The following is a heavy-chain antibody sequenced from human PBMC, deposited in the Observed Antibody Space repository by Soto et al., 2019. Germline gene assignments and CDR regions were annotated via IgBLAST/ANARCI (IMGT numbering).Heavy chain of an antibody. CDR3: ARGGSSSWRYLDY. V-gene: IGHV3-30-3*01. Sequence: GGSLRLSCAASGFTFSSYAMHWVRQAPGKGLEWVAVISYDGSNKYYADSVKGRFTISRDNSKNTLYLQMNSLRAEDTAVYYCARGGSSSWRYLDYWGQGTLVTVSS. D-gene: IGHD6-13*01. J-gene: IGHJ4*02. CDR2: ISYDGSNK. CDR1: GFTFSSYA.